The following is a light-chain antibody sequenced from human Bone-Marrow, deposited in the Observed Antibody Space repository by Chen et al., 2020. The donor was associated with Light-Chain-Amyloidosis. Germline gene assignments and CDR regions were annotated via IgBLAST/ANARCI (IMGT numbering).Light chain of an antibody. V-gene: IGLV3-21*02. CDR1: NIGSTS. CDR2: DDS. CDR3: QVWDRSSDRPV. Sequence: SYMLTQPSSASVAPCQTAPFPSGGNNIGSTSVHWYQQTPGQAPLLVVYDDSDRPSGIPERLSGSNSGNTATLTISRVEAGDEADYYCQVWDRSSDRPVFGGGTKLTVL. J-gene: IGLJ3*02.